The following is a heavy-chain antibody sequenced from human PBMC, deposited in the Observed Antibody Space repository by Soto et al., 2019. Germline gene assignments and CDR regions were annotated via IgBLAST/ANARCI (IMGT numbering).Heavy chain of an antibody. J-gene: IGHJ4*01. V-gene: IGHV4-30-2*01. Sequence: QVQLQESGSGLVKPSQTLVLTCTVSGDSISRDGSSWSWLRQPPGKGLEWIGYIYHSGATYYNPSLKSRVTTSVDKSKNQFSLSFASVTAADTAVYYCAREMSYYFDSWGHGTLVTVSS. CDR2: IYHSGAT. CDR3: AREMSYYFDS. CDR1: GDSISRDGSS.